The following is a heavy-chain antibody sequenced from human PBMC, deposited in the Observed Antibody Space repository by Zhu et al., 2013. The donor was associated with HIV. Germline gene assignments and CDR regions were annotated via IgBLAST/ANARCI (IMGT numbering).Heavy chain of an antibody. D-gene: IGHD2-2*01. V-gene: IGHV1-69*01. Sequence: QVQLVQSGAEVKKPGSSVKVSCKASGGTFSSYAISWVRQAPGQGLEWMGGIIPIFGTANYAQKFQGRVTITADESTSTAYMELSSLRSEDTAVYYCARNRDCSSTSCRQRRGAFDIWGQGTMVTVSS. J-gene: IGHJ3*02. CDR3: ARNRDCSSTSCRQRRGAFDI. CDR1: GGTFSSYA. CDR2: IIPIFGTA.